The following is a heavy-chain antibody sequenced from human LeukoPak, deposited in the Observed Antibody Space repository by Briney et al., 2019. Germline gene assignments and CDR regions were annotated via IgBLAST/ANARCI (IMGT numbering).Heavy chain of an antibody. CDR2: INPNTGGT. Sequence: ASVKVSCKASGYTFTGYYIHWVRQAPGQGLEWMGWINPNTGGTNYAQKFQGRVTMTRNTSISTAYMELSSLRSEDTAVYYCARVWCSSTNCLNGWFDPWGQGTLVTVSS. J-gene: IGHJ5*02. CDR1: GYTFTGYY. D-gene: IGHD2-2*01. CDR3: ARVWCSSTNCLNGWFDP. V-gene: IGHV1-2*02.